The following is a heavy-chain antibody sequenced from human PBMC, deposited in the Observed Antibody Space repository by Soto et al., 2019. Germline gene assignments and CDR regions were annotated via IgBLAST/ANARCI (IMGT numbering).Heavy chain of an antibody. CDR1: GGSISSYY. Sequence: SETLSLTCTVSGGSISSYYWSWIRQPPGKGLEWIGYIYYSGSTNYNPSLKSRVTISVDTSKNQFSLKLSSVTAADTAVYYCARDRGLGSGWYGWFDPWGQGTLVTVS. D-gene: IGHD6-19*01. CDR2: IYYSGST. J-gene: IGHJ5*02. CDR3: ARDRGLGSGWYGWFDP. V-gene: IGHV4-59*01.